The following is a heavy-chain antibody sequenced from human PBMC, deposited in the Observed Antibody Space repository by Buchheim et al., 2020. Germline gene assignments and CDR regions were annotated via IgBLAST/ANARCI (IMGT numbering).Heavy chain of an antibody. V-gene: IGHV3-11*01. CDR1: GFTFSDYY. D-gene: IGHD4-11*01. J-gene: IGHJ5*02. CDR3: AKDYADYSNYVRIGNWFDP. CDR2: ISSSGSTI. Sequence: QVQLVESGGGLVKPGGSLRLSCAASGFTFSDYYMSWIRQAPGKGLEWVSYISSSGSTIYYADSVKGRFTISRDNSKNTLYLQMNSLRAEDTAVYYCAKDYADYSNYVRIGNWFDPWGQGTL.